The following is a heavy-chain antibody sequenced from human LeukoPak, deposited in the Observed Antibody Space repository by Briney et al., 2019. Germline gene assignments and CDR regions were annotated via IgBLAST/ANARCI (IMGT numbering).Heavy chain of an antibody. CDR2: ISWNSGSI. CDR3: XXXXXXXXSXXXXYFDY. V-gene: IGHV3-9*01. Sequence: GRSLRLSCAASGFTFDDYAMHWVRQAPGKGLEWVSGISWNSGSIGYADSVNGRFTISRDNAKNSLYLQMNSLRAEDTASYYXXXXXXXXXSXXXXYFDYWXXGXLVTVSS. J-gene: IGHJ4*02. CDR1: GFTFDDYA.